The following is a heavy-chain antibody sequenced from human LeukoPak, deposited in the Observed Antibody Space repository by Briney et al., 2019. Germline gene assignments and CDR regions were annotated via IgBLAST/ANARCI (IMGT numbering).Heavy chain of an antibody. D-gene: IGHD5-12*01. CDR3: AKGRLWLTYHFDY. V-gene: IGHV3-23*01. CDR1: GFTSSSYA. J-gene: IGHJ4*02. Sequence: GGSLRLSCAASGFTSSSYAMSWVRQAPGKGLEWVSGISGSGGSTYYADSVKGRFTISRDNSKNTLYLHMNSLRAEDTAVYYCAKGRLWLTYHFDYWGQGALVTVSS. CDR2: ISGSGGST.